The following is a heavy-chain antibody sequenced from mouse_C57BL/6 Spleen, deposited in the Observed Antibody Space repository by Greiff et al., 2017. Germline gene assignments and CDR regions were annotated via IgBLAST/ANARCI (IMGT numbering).Heavy chain of an antibody. Sequence: EVKLLESGPVLVKPGASVKMSCKASGYTFTDYYMNWVKQSHGKSLEWIGVINPYNGGTSYNQKFKGKATLTVDKSSSTAYMELNSLTSEDSAVYYCARSTYGSENYFDYWGQGTTLTVSS. D-gene: IGHD1-2*01. CDR2: INPYNGGT. CDR3: ARSTYGSENYFDY. J-gene: IGHJ2*01. CDR1: GYTFTDYY. V-gene: IGHV1-19*01.